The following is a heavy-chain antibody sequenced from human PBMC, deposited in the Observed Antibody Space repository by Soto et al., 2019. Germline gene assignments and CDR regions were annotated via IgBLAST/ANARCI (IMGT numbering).Heavy chain of an antibody. CDR3: ARTLGKGKYLDL. CDR2: IRDDGSNK. CDR1: GFTFSTQG. V-gene: IGHV3-33*01. D-gene: IGHD3-10*01. J-gene: IGHJ4*02. Sequence: QVQLVESGGGVVQPGRSLRLSCAASGFTFSTQGMHWVRQAPGKGLEWVSIIRDDGSNKYYADSVKGRFTISRDNSKSMIYLQMDNLRAEDTAVYYCARTLGKGKYLDLWGQGTLVTVSS.